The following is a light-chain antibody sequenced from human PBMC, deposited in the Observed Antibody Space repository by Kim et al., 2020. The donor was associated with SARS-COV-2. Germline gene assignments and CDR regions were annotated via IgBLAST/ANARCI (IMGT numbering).Light chain of an antibody. CDR2: ENV. V-gene: IGLV1-47*01. CDR3: ESWDDNLIGPV. J-gene: IGLJ3*02. Sequence: GQRVVISCRGTPSKLRLNDFNWYQQLPRSAPPLLVFENVERPPVVPDRFSGSTSGTSASLAITGLRSEDEATYYCESWDDNLIGPVFGGGTQLTVL. CDR1: PSKLRLND.